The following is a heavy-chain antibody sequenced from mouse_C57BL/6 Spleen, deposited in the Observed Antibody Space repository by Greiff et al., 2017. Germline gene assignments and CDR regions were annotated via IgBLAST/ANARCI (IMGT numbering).Heavy chain of an antibody. V-gene: IGHV1-4*01. CDR2: INPSSGYT. Sequence: VQLQQSGAELARPGASVKMSCKASGYTFTSYTMHWVKQRPGQGLEWIGYINPSSGYTKYNQKFKDKATLTADKSSSTAYMQLSSLTSEDSAVYYCANLLSPYAMDYWGQGTSVTVSS. J-gene: IGHJ4*01. CDR1: GYTFTSYT. CDR3: ANLLSPYAMDY. D-gene: IGHD6-5*01.